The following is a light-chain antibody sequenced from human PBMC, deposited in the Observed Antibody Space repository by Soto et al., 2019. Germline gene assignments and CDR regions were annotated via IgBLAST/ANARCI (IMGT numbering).Light chain of an antibody. CDR2: DAS. V-gene: IGKV3-11*01. J-gene: IGKJ4*01. Sequence: EIVLTQSPATLSLSPGERATLSCRASQSVSNNLAWYQQKPGQAPRLLIYDASNRATGIPARFSGSGSGTDFTLTISTLEPEDFAVYYCQQHINRLSFGGGTKVDIK. CDR3: QQHINRLS. CDR1: QSVSNN.